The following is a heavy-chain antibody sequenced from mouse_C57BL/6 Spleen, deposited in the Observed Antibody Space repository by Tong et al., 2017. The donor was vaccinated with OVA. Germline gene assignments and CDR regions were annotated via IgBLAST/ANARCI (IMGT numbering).Heavy chain of an antibody. CDR3: ARAKRGFAY. Sequence: EVQLQESGGGLVKPGGSLKLSCAASGFTFSDYYMYWVRQTPEKRLEWVATISDGGSYTYYPDSVKGRFTISRDNAKNTEYIQMSSLKTEDTARYYCARAKRGFAYWGQETLVTVSA. CDR2: ISDGGSYT. CDR1: GFTFSDYY. J-gene: IGHJ3*01. V-gene: IGHV5-4*02.